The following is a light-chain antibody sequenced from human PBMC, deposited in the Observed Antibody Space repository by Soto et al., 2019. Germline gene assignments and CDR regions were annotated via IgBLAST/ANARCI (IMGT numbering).Light chain of an antibody. Sequence: EIVLTQSPGTLSLSPGERATLSCRASQSVYRSFLAWYQQKPGQAPRLLIYAASNRATGIPDRFSGSGSGTDFTLTISRLEPEDFAVYYCQQYGTSPETFGLGTKVDIK. V-gene: IGKV3-20*01. CDR3: QQYGTSPET. J-gene: IGKJ1*01. CDR1: QSVYRSF. CDR2: AAS.